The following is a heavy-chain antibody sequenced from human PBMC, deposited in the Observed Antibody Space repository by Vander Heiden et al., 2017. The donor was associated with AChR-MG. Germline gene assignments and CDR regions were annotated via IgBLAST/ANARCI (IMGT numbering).Heavy chain of an antibody. CDR2: IYPGDSDT. Sequence: KIVCKAAGYSVISYWIGWVRQMPGKGLEWMGIIYPGDSDTRYSPSFQGQVTISADKSISTAYLQWSSLKASDTAMYYCARWASGSYYNGGMVYWGQGTLATVSS. D-gene: IGHD3-10*01. CDR1: GYSVISYW. V-gene: IGHV5-51*01. CDR3: ARWASGSYYNGGMVY. J-gene: IGHJ4*02.